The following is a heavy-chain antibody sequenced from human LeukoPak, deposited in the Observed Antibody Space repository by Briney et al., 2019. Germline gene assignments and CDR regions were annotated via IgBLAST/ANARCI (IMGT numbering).Heavy chain of an antibody. Sequence: GGSLRLSCAASGFSFSSYWMTWVRQAPGKGLEGVANIKRDGSQEHYVDSVKGRFTISRDNTKSSLYLQMTSMSAEDTAVYYCARDSSPQSGVYYFDAFDMWGQGTMVTVSS. CDR3: ARDSSPQSGVYYFDAFDM. CDR2: IKRDGSQE. V-gene: IGHV3-7*01. D-gene: IGHD3-22*01. J-gene: IGHJ3*02. CDR1: GFSFSSYW.